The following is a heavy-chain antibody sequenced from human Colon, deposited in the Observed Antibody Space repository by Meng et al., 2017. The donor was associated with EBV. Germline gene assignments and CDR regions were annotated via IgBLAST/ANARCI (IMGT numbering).Heavy chain of an antibody. V-gene: IGHV3-23*04. D-gene: IGHD2-21*01. Sequence: EVQLVESGGGLVQTXGSLRLSCAASGFSVITYAMSWVRQVPGKGLQWVSSISADGSRTYYGDSVKGRFTSSRDNSKNTLYLQMTGLGADDTAVYYCARFDDCGGHCALDYWGQGTLVTVSS. CDR3: ARFDDCGGHCALDY. CDR2: ISADGSRT. CDR1: GFSVITYA. J-gene: IGHJ4*02.